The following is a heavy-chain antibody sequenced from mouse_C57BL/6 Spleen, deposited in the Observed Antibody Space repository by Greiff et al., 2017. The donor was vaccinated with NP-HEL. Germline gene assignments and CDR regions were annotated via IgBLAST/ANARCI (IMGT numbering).Heavy chain of an antibody. D-gene: IGHD2-5*01. CDR3: ARTYYSNSYYFDY. J-gene: IGHJ2*01. CDR1: GYTFTSYW. Sequence: QVHVKQSGAELVRPGSSVKLSCKASGYTFTSYWMDWVKQRPGQGLEWIGNIYPSDSETHYNQKFKDKATLTVDKSSSTAYMQLSSLTSEDSAVYYCARTYYSNSYYFDYWGQGTTLTVSS. CDR2: IYPSDSET. V-gene: IGHV1-61*01.